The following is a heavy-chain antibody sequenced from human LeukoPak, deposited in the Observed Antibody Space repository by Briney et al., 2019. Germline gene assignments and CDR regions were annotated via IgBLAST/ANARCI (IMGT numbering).Heavy chain of an antibody. D-gene: IGHD6-13*01. CDR3: ARVSRDSSRKYYFDY. J-gene: IGHJ4*02. CDR1: GGSISSYY. CDR2: IYYSGST. V-gene: IGHV4-59*01. Sequence: PSETLSLTCTVSGGSISSYYWSWIRQPPGKGLEWIGYIYYSGSTNYNPSLKSRVTISVDTSKNQFSLKLSSVTAADTAVYYCARVSRDSSRKYYFDYWGQGTLVTVSS.